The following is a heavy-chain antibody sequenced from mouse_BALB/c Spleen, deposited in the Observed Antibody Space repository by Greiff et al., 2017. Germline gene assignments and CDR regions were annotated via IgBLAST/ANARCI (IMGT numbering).Heavy chain of an antibody. CDR1: GFTFTDYY. CDR3: ARGGLRYFDV. Sequence: EVQLVESGGVLVQPGGSLRLSCATSGFTFTDYYMSWVRQPPGKALEWLGFIRNKANGYTTEYSASVKGRFTISRDNSQSILYLQMNTLRAEDSATYYCARGGLRYFDVWGAGTTVTVSS. J-gene: IGHJ1*01. V-gene: IGHV7-3*02. D-gene: IGHD2-4*01. CDR2: IRNKANGYTT.